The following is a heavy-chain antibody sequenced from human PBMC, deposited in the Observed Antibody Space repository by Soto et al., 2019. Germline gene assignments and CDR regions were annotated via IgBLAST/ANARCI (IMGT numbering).Heavy chain of an antibody. CDR2: IYYGGST. CDR3: AKNWNWGSLVH. Sequence: QVHLQESGPGLVKPSETLSLTCTVSGDSISTDYWSWIRQSPGKGLEWIGFIYYGGSTNYNPSLKSRGTISVDTPKNQFSLKLSSVTAADTAVYYCAKNWNWGSLVHWGQGTLGTVSS. D-gene: IGHD7-27*01. J-gene: IGHJ4*02. V-gene: IGHV4-59*08. CDR1: GDSISTDY.